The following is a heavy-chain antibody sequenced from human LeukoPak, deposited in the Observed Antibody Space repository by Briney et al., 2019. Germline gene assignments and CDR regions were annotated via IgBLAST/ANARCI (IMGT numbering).Heavy chain of an antibody. D-gene: IGHD6-6*01. CDR1: GGSFSGYY. CDR2: INHSGST. V-gene: IGHV4-34*01. Sequence: SETLSLTCAVYGGSFSGYYWSWIRQPPGKGLEWIGEINHSGSTNYNPSLKSRVTISVDTSKNQFSLKLSSVTAADTAVYYCARDGHRSSRYMVVWGKGTTVTVSS. CDR3: ARDGHRSSRYMVV. J-gene: IGHJ6*03.